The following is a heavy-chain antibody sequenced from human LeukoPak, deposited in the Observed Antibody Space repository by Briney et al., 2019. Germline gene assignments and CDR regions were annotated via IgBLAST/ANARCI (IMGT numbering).Heavy chain of an antibody. CDR2: IYYSGST. J-gene: IGHJ6*02. D-gene: IGHD3-22*01. CDR3: ARLSYYDSSGYYYGGYYYYGMDV. CDR1: GGSISSSSYY. V-gene: IGHV4-39*01. Sequence: SETLSLTCTASGGSISSSSYYWGWIRQPPGKGLEWIGSIYYSGSTYYNPSLKSRVTISVDTSKNQFSLKLSSVTAADTAVYYCARLSYYDSSGYYYGGYYYYGMDVWGQGTTVTVSS.